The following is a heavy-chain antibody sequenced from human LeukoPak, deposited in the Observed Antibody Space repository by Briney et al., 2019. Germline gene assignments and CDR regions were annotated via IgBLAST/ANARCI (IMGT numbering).Heavy chain of an antibody. CDR1: GFTFSDYY. V-gene: IGHV3-11*06. D-gene: IGHD6-19*01. CDR2: ISSSSSYT. J-gene: IGHJ5*02. Sequence: GGSLRLSCAASGFTFSDYYMSWIRHAPGKGLEWVSYISSSSSYTNYADSVKGRFTISRDNAKNSLYLQMNSLRAEDTAVYYCARGTVAAPNWFDPWAREPWSPSPQ. CDR3: ARGTVAAPNWFDP.